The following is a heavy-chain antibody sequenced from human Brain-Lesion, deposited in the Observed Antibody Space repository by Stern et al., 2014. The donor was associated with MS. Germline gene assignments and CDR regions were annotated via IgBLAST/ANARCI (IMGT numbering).Heavy chain of an antibody. D-gene: IGHD2-15*01. CDR3: AGEEDIRYCSGGSCTGNWFDP. CDR2: IYYSGNT. V-gene: IGHV4-39*02. J-gene: IGHJ5*02. CDR1: GGSVSSTSYA. Sequence: QVQLVQSGPGLVKPSETLSLTCTVAGGSVSSTSYAWAWIRPPPGKGLGWIGTIYYSGNTYYSPSLKSRLTISLDTSKNHSSLQRGSGTAADTAVYYCAGEEDIRYCSGGSCTGNWFDPWGQGTLVTVSS.